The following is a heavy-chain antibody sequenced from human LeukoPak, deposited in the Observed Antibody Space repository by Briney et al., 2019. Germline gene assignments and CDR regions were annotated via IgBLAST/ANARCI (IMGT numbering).Heavy chain of an antibody. CDR1: GYTFTSYG. V-gene: IGHV1-69*13. Sequence: SVKVSCTASGYTFTSYGISWVRQAPGQGLEWMGGIIPIFGTANYAQKFQGRVTITADESTSTAYMELSSLRAEDTAVYYCATTTVTTFTDYWGQGTLVTVSS. D-gene: IGHD4-17*01. CDR3: ATTTVTTFTDY. J-gene: IGHJ4*02. CDR2: IIPIFGTA.